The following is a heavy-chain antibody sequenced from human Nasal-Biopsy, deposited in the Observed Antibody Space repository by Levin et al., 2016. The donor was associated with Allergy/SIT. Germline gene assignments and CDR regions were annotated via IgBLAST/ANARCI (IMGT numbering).Heavy chain of an antibody. Sequence: GGSLRLSCAASGFTFRIPVMSWVRQAPGKGLEWVSVISGSGGATYYADSVKGRFTISRDNSKNTLNLQMNSLRVEDTAIYYCAKGLRGPDYGDYPLDFWGQGTLVTVSS. CDR1: GFTFRIPV. J-gene: IGHJ4*02. CDR3: AKGLRGPDYGDYPLDF. D-gene: IGHD4-17*01. V-gene: IGHV3-23*01. CDR2: ISGSGGAT.